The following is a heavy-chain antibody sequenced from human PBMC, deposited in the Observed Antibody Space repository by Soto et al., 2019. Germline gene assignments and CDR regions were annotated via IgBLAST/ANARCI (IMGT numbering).Heavy chain of an antibody. CDR3: AREYYDILTGFYGMDV. D-gene: IGHD3-9*01. J-gene: IGHJ6*02. V-gene: IGHV4-61*01. CDR1: GGSVSSGSYY. Sequence: SETLSLTXTVSGGSVSSGSYYWSWIRQPPGKGLEWIGYIYYSGSTNYNPSLKSRVTISVDTSKNQFSLKLSSVTAADTAVYYCAREYYDILTGFYGMDVWGQGTTVTVSS. CDR2: IYYSGST.